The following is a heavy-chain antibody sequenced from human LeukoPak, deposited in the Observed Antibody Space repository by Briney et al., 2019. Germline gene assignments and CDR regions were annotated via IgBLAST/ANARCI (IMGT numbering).Heavy chain of an antibody. Sequence: ASVKVSCKASGYTFTGYYMHWVRQAPGQGLEWMGWINPNSGGTNYAQKFQGRVTMTRDTSISTAYMELSRLRSDDTAVYYCATIRDQWLVDDDAFDIWGQGTMVTVSS. V-gene: IGHV1-2*02. D-gene: IGHD6-19*01. CDR1: GYTFTGYY. CDR2: INPNSGGT. CDR3: ATIRDQWLVDDDAFDI. J-gene: IGHJ3*02.